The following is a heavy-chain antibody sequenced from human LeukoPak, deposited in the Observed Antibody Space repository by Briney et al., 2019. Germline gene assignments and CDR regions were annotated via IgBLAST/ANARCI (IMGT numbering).Heavy chain of an antibody. V-gene: IGHV4-4*09. CDR3: ARLTRLSTSPDRYYLDY. J-gene: IGHJ4*02. CDR2: IYTSGGT. D-gene: IGHD6-6*01. CDR1: GDSISSYY. Sequence: SETLSLTCTVSGDSISSYYWSWIRQPPGKGLEWIGYIYTSGGTNYIPSLKGRVTISIDTSKNQFSLKLSSVTAADPAVYYCARLTRLSTSPDRYYLDYWGQGTLVTVSS.